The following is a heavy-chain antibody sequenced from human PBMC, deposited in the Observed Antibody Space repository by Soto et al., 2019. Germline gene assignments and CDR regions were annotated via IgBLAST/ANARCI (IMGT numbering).Heavy chain of an antibody. D-gene: IGHD3-22*01. Sequence: GASVKVSCKASGGTFSSYAISWVRQAPGQGLEWMGGIIPIFGTANYAQKFQGRVTITADESTSTAYMELSSLRSEDTAVYYCARDGTMIGPSYYFDYWGQGTLVTVS. CDR3: ARDGTMIGPSYYFDY. CDR1: GGTFSSYA. J-gene: IGHJ4*02. CDR2: IIPIFGTA. V-gene: IGHV1-69*13.